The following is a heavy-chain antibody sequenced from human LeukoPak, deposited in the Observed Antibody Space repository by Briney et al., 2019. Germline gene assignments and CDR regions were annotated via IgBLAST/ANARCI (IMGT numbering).Heavy chain of an antibody. D-gene: IGHD3-3*01. V-gene: IGHV3-30*18. CDR1: GFTFSSYW. Sequence: GGSLRLSCAASGFTFSSYWMSWVRQAPGKGLEWVAVISYDGSNKYYADSVKGRFTISRDNSKNTLYLQMNSLRAEDTAVYYCAKDPSRYYDFWSGLPAYYYYGMNVWGQRTTVTVSS. CDR3: AKDPSRYYDFWSGLPAYYYYGMNV. J-gene: IGHJ6*02. CDR2: ISYDGSNK.